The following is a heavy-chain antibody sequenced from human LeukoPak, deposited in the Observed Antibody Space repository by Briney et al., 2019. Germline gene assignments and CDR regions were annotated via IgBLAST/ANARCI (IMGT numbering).Heavy chain of an antibody. CDR2: ISGSGGST. Sequence: GGSLRLSCAASGFXFSSYAMSWVRQAPGKRQEWVSDISGSGGSTYYADSVKGRFTISRDNSKHTLYLQMNSLRAEDTAVYYCAKMYQASDAFDIWGQGTMVTVSS. CDR1: GFXFSSYA. D-gene: IGHD2-2*01. V-gene: IGHV3-23*01. CDR3: AKMYQASDAFDI. J-gene: IGHJ3*02.